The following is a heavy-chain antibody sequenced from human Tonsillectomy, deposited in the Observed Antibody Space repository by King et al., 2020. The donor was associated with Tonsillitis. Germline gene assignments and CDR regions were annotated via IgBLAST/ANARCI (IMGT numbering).Heavy chain of an antibody. V-gene: IGHV1-46*01. J-gene: IGHJ5*02. CDR1: GYTFTSHF. CDR3: ARDVGTSWSPTNWFDP. D-gene: IGHD6-13*01. Sequence: VQLVESGAEVKKPGASVKVSCKASGYTFTSHFMHWVRQAPGQGLEWMGIINPSGGSTDYAQKFQGRVTMTRDTSTSTVYMELNSLRSEDTAVYYCARDVGTSWSPTNWFDPWGQGTLVTVSS. CDR2: INPSGGST.